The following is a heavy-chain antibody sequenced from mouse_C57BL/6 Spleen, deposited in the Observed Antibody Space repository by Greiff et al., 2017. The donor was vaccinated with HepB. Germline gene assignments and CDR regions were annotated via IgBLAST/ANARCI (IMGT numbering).Heavy chain of an antibody. D-gene: IGHD2-3*01. J-gene: IGHJ1*03. CDR3: ARTDGYYGYFDV. CDR2: INPNNGGT. V-gene: IGHV1-26*01. Sequence: EVQLQQSGPELVKPGASVKISCKASGYTFTDYYMNWVKQSHGKSLEWIGDINPNNGGTSYNQKIKGKATLTVDKSSSTAYMELRSLTSEDSAVYYCARTDGYYGYFDVWGTGTTVTVSS. CDR1: GYTFTDYY.